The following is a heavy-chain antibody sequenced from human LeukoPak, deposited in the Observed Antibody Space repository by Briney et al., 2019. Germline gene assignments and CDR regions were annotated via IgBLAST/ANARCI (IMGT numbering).Heavy chain of an antibody. V-gene: IGHV1-2*02. CDR2: INPNSGGT. J-gene: IGHJ5*02. D-gene: IGHD2-2*01. Sequence: ASVKVSCKASGYTFTGYYMHWVRQAPGQGLEWMGWINPNSGGTNYAQKFQGRVTMTRDTSISTAYMELSRLRSDDTVVYYCAGAYCSSTSCPWWFDPWGQGTLVTVSS. CDR3: AGAYCSSTSCPWWFDP. CDR1: GYTFTGYY.